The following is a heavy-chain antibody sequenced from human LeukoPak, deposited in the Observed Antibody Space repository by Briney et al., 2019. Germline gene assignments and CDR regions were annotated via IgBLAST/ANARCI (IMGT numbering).Heavy chain of an antibody. CDR1: GYSISSGYY. CDR2: VYHSGST. J-gene: IGHJ4*02. D-gene: IGHD4-17*01. CDR3: ARGHGDYVLDY. V-gene: IGHV4-38-2*02. Sequence: SETLSLTCTVSGYSISSGYYWGWIRQAPGKGLEWIASVYHSGSTNYNPSLRSRVTISMDTSKNQVSLKMNSVTAADTAVYYCARGHGDYVLDYWGQGTLVTVSS.